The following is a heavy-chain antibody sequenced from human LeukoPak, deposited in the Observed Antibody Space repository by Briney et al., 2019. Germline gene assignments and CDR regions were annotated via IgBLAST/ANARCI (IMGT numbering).Heavy chain of an antibody. Sequence: ASVKVSCKASGDIFIGRYLHWVQQAPGQGLEWMGWINPNSGGTNYAHKFQGRVTMTRDTSISTVYMEVNTLRSDDTAVYYCALSSKDSVLVPTAREGFDSWGQGTLVTVSS. CDR3: ALSSKDSVLVPTAREGFDS. CDR1: GDIFIGRY. CDR2: INPNSGGT. J-gene: IGHJ4*02. D-gene: IGHD2-2*01. V-gene: IGHV1-2*02.